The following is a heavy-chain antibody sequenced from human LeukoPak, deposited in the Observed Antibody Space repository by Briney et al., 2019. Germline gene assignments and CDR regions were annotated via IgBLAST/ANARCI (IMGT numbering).Heavy chain of an antibody. CDR3: ARDYDGYCSSTSCYHDWFDP. Sequence: SETLSLTCTVSGGSISSYYWSWIRQPPGKGLEWIGYIYYSGSTNYNPSLKSRVTISVDTSKNQFSLKLSSVTAADTAVYYCARDYDGYCSSTSCYHDWFDPWGQGTLLTVSS. J-gene: IGHJ5*02. V-gene: IGHV4-59*01. CDR1: GGSISSYY. CDR2: IYYSGST. D-gene: IGHD2-2*03.